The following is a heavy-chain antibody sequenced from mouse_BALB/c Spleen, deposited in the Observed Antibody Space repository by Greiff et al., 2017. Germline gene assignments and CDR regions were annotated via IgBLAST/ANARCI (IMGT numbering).Heavy chain of an antibody. CDR3: ARDRVGAMDY. J-gene: IGHJ4*01. D-gene: IGHD1-1*02. V-gene: IGHV5-9-4*01. CDR2: ISSGGSYT. CDR1: GFTFSSYA. Sequence: EVHLVESGGGLVKPGGSLKLSCAASGFTFSSYAMSWVRQSPEKRLEWVAEISSGGSYTYYPDTVTGRFTISRDNAKNTLYLEMSSLRSEDTAMYYCARDRVGAMDYWGQGTSVTVSS.